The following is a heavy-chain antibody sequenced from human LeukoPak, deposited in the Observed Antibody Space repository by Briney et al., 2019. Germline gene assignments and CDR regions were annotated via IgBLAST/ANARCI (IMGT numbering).Heavy chain of an antibody. CDR3: ASVDSSGYLFDY. CDR1: GGSISSYY. J-gene: IGHJ4*02. D-gene: IGHD3-22*01. V-gene: IGHV4-59*01. CDR2: IYYSGST. Sequence: PSETLSLTCTVSGGSISSYYWSWIRQPPGKGLEWIGYIYYSGSTNYNPSLKSRVTIPVDTSKNQFSLKLSSVTAADTAVYYCASVDSSGYLFDYWGQGTLVTVSS.